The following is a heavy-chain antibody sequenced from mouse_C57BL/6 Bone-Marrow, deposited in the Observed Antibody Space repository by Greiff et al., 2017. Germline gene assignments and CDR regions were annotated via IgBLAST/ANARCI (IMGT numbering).Heavy chain of an antibody. D-gene: IGHD2-3*01. CDR2: IRLKSDNYAT. CDR1: GFTFSNYW. Sequence: EVQLVESGGGLVQPGGSMKLSCVASGFTFSNYWMNWVRQSPEKGLEWVAQIRLKSDNYATHYAESVKGRFTISRDDSKSSVYLQMNNLRAEDTGIYYCTAPPIYDGYYVSFYFDYWGQGTTLTVSS. J-gene: IGHJ2*01. CDR3: TAPPIYDGYYVSFYFDY. V-gene: IGHV6-3*01.